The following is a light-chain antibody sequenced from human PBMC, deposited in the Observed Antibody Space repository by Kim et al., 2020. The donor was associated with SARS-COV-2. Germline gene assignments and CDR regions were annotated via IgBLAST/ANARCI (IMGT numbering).Light chain of an antibody. J-gene: IGLJ2*01. CDR1: ELGTRY. CDR3: QAWDSYIVV. V-gene: IGLV3-1*01. CDR2: QDD. Sequence: SYELTQPPSVSVSPGQTVSITCTGDELGTRYVSWYHQRPGQSPVLVIYQDDRRPSGIPERFSASNSGNTATLTISGAQTVDEGDYYCQAWDSYIVVFGGGTQLTVL.